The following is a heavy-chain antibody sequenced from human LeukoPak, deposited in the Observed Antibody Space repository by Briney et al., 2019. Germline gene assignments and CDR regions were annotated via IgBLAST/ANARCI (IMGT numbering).Heavy chain of an antibody. D-gene: IGHD4-4*01. V-gene: IGHV4-34*01. J-gene: IGHJ4*02. CDR2: INHSGST. CDR3: ARRAHSNSDPYYFDY. Sequence: SETLSLTCAVYGGSFSGYYWSWIRQPPGKGLEWIGEINHSGSTNYNPSLKSRVTISVDTSKNQFSLKLSSVTAADTAVYYCARRAHSNSDPYYFDYWGQGTLVTVSS. CDR1: GGSFSGYY.